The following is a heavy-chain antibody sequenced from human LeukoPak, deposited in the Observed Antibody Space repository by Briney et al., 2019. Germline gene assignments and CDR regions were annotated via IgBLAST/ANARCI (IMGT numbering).Heavy chain of an antibody. V-gene: IGHV3-30*04. CDR2: ISYDGSNK. Sequence: GGSLRLSCAASGFTFSSYAMHWVRQAPGKGLEWVAVISYDGSNKYYADSVKGRFTISRDNSKNTLYLQMNSLRAEDTAVYYCAREGVAVAGCFDYWGQGTLVTASS. D-gene: IGHD6-19*01. CDR3: AREGVAVAGCFDY. CDR1: GFTFSSYA. J-gene: IGHJ4*02.